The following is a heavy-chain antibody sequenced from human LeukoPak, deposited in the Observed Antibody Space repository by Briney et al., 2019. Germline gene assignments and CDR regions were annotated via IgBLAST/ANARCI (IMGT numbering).Heavy chain of an antibody. V-gene: IGHV1-18*01. CDR3: AREREGMYYYDSSGYLGDAFDI. Sequence: ASVKVSCKASGYTFTSYGISWVRQAPGQGLEWMGWISAYNGNTNYAQKLQGRVTMTTDTSTSTAYMELRSLRSDDTAVYYCAREREGMYYYDSSGYLGDAFDIWGQGTMVTVSS. CDR1: GYTFTSYG. J-gene: IGHJ3*02. D-gene: IGHD3-22*01. CDR2: ISAYNGNT.